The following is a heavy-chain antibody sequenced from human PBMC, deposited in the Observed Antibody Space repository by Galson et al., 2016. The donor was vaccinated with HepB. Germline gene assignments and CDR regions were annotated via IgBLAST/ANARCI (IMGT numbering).Heavy chain of an antibody. Sequence: SLRLSCAASGFTFSDYYMDWIRQAPGKGLECIGRTSDKGRSYTTEYAASVKGRFTVSRDNSKKSMYLQMNSLKTEDTAVYYCAKSRVNTLGAFDVWGQGTMVTVSS. CDR3: AKSRVNTLGAFDV. V-gene: IGHV3-72*01. CDR1: GFTFSDYY. CDR2: TSDKGRSYTT. J-gene: IGHJ3*01.